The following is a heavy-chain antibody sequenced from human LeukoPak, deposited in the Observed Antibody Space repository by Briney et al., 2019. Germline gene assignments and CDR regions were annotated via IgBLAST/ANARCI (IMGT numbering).Heavy chain of an antibody. J-gene: IGHJ4*02. CDR1: GYTFTSYA. CDR3: ARDGRLIAVAGTDY. D-gene: IGHD6-19*01. V-gene: IGHV1-3*01. Sequence: ASVKLSCKASGYTFTSYAMHWVRQAPGQRLEWMGWINAGNGNTKYSQNFQGRVTFTRDTSASTAYMELNSLRAEDTAVYYCARDGRLIAVAGTDYWGQGTLVTVSS. CDR2: INAGNGNT.